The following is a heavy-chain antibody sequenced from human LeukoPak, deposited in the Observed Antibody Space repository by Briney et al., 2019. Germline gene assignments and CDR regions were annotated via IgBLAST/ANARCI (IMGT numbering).Heavy chain of an antibody. J-gene: IGHJ4*02. CDR1: GYTFTSYG. V-gene: IGHV1-18*01. D-gene: IGHD3-16*02. CDR3: ARDLNYDYVWGSYRSFDY. Sequence: GASVKVSCKASGYTFTSYGISWVRQAPGQGLEWMGWISAYNGNRDYAQKLQGRVTMTTDTSTSTAYMELRSLRSDDTAVYYCARDLNYDYVWGSYRSFDYWGQGTLVTVSS. CDR2: ISAYNGNR.